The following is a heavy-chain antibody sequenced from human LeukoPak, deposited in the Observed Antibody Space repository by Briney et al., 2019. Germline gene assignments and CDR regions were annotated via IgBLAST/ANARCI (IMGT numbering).Heavy chain of an antibody. CDR1: GYTFTSYD. V-gene: IGHV1-8*01. Sequence: GASVKVSCKASGYTFTSYDINWVRQATGQGLEWMGWMNPNSGNTGYAQKFQGRVTMTRNTSISTAYMELSSLRSEDTAVYYCARGLRYSSGWYSPDEKWLGFDPWGQGTLVTVSS. J-gene: IGHJ5*02. D-gene: IGHD6-19*01. CDR3: ARGLRYSSGWYSPDEKWLGFDP. CDR2: MNPNSGNT.